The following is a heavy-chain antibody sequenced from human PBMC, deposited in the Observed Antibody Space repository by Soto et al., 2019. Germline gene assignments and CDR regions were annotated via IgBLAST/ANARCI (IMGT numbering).Heavy chain of an antibody. J-gene: IGHJ2*01. CDR2: ISGSGGST. Sequence: EVQLLESGGALVQPGGSLRLSCAASGFTFSGYAMSWVRQAPGMGLEWVSTISGSGGSTYYADSGKGRFTISRDNSKNTLYLQMNSLRAEDTAAYYCAKDRDYDSSGYYYVGYFDLWGRGTLVTVSS. V-gene: IGHV3-23*01. CDR3: AKDRDYDSSGYYYVGYFDL. CDR1: GFTFSGYA. D-gene: IGHD3-22*01.